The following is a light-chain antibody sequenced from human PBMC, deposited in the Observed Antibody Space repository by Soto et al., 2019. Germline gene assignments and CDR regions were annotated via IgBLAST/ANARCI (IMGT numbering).Light chain of an antibody. Sequence: QSALTQPASVSGSPGQSITISCTGTSSDVGGYNYVSWYQQHPSKAPKLMIYDVSNRPSGVSNRFSGSKSGNTASLTISGLQAEDEADYYCSSYTSSSKYVFGTGTKLTVL. CDR3: SSYTSSSKYV. CDR1: SSDVGGYNY. V-gene: IGLV2-14*01. J-gene: IGLJ1*01. CDR2: DVS.